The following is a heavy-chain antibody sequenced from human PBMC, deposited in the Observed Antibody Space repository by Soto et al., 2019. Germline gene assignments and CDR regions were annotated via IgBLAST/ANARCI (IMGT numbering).Heavy chain of an antibody. V-gene: IGHV4-39*01. CDR2: IYYSGST. CDR3: ARQAWPGIVGAPEWVLDY. Sequence: QLQLQESGPGLVKPSETLSLTCTVSGGSISSSSYYWGWIRQPPGKGLEWIGSIYYSGSTYYNPSLKSRVTISVDTSKNQFSLKLSSVTAADTAVYYCARQAWPGIVGAPEWVLDYWGQGTLVTVSS. D-gene: IGHD1-26*01. J-gene: IGHJ4*02. CDR1: GGSISSSSYY.